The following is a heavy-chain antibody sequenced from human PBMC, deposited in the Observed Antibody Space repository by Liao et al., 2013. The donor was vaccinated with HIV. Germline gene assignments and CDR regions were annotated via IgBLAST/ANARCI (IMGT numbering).Heavy chain of an antibody. Sequence: QVQLQESGPGLVKPSETLSLTCTVSGGSISSYYWSWIRQPPGKGLEWIGSIYYSGSTYYNPSLKSRVTISVDTSKNQFSLKLSSVTAADTAVYYCARIIRSGRFGAFDIWGQGTMVTVSS. J-gene: IGHJ3*02. CDR3: ARIIRSGRFGAFDI. D-gene: IGHD3-16*01. CDR2: IYYSGST. V-gene: IGHV4-59*01. CDR1: GGSISSYY.